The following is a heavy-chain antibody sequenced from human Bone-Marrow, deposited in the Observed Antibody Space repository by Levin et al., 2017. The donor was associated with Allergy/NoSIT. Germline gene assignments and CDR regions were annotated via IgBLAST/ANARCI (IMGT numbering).Heavy chain of an antibody. V-gene: IGHV1-8*01. Sequence: ASVKVSCKASGYTFTSYDINWVRQATGQGLEWMGWMNPNSGNTGYAQKFQGRVTMTRNTSISTAYMELSSLRSEDTAVYYCARGLTIFGVVIMRYFDDWGQGTLVTVSS. J-gene: IGHJ4*02. CDR2: MNPNSGNT. CDR3: ARGLTIFGVVIMRYFDD. CDR1: GYTFTSYD. D-gene: IGHD3-3*01.